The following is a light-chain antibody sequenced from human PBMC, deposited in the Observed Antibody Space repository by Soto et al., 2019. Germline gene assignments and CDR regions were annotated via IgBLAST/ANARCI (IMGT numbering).Light chain of an antibody. J-gene: IGLJ1*01. CDR3: SSYTSRSTGV. CDR1: SSDIGGCNY. CDR2: DVS. Sequence: QSMLTQPASVSGSPGQSITISCTGTSSDIGGCNYVSWYQQHPGKAPKLMIYDVSNRPSGVSNRFSGSKSGNTASLTISGLQAEDEADYYCSSYTSRSTGVFGTGTKVTVL. V-gene: IGLV2-14*01.